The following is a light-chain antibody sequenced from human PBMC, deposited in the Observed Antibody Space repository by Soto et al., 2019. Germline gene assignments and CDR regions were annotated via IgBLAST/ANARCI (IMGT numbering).Light chain of an antibody. CDR1: QGIGTN. CDR2: AAS. J-gene: IGKJ2*01. CDR3: QQYNNLPLYT. V-gene: IGKV3-15*01. Sequence: EIVMTQSPGTLSVSPGERATLSCRASQGIGTNLAWYQQRPGQAPRLLIYAASSRATDIPARFTGRGSGTEFTLTISSLQSEDFAVYFCQQYNNLPLYTFGQGTKLEI.